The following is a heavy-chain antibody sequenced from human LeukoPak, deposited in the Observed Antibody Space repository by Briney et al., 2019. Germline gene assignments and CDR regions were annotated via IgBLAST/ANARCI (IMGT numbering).Heavy chain of an antibody. V-gene: IGHV1-69*04. D-gene: IGHD6-19*01. J-gene: IGHJ4*02. CDR1: GGTFSSYP. CDR2: IIPILGIA. CDR3: ARDELAVAGKDY. Sequence: SVKVSCKASGGTFSSYPITWVRQAPGQGLEWMGRIIPILGIAHYAQKFQGRVTITADKSTNTAYMEVSGLRSEDTAVYYCARDELAVAGKDYWGQGTLVTVSS.